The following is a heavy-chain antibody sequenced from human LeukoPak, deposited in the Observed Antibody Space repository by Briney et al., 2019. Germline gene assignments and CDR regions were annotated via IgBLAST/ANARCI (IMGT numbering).Heavy chain of an antibody. CDR2: INPDGRDT. CDR1: GFTFSDYY. CDR3: TSWGDTTAEYFQR. V-gene: IGHV3-7*01. D-gene: IGHD2-21*02. J-gene: IGHJ1*01. Sequence: GGSLRLSCAASGFTFSDYYMSWIRQAPGKGLEWVAHINPDGRDTYYVDSVKGRFTISRDNAQNSMYLQMNSLRVEDTAVYYCTSWGDTTAEYFQRWGQGTLVTVSS.